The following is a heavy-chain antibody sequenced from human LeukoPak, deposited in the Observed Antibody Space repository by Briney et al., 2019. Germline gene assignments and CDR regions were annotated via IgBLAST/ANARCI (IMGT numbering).Heavy chain of an antibody. CDR3: AKNGRDDHDKYSFDF. CDR2: ISGSGVGT. D-gene: IGHD3-9*01. J-gene: IGHJ4*02. V-gene: IGHV3-23*01. CDR1: GFMFRNYA. Sequence: GGSLRLSCAGSGFMFRNYAMSWVRQAPGMGLEWVSAISGSGVGTNYADSVKGRFTISRDNSKNTLYLQMNSLRAEDTAVYYCAKNGRDDHDKYSFDFWGQGTQVTVSS.